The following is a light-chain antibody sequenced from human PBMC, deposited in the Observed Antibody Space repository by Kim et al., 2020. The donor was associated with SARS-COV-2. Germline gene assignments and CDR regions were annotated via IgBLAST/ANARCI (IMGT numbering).Light chain of an antibody. J-gene: IGLJ3*02. Sequence: GQSISISCTGTSSNIGSYNYVSWHQHHPGNAPKLMIYDVHTRPSGISSRFSGSKSGSTASLTIFGLQAEDEADYYCSSFTTRSTLVFGGGTQLTVL. CDR2: DVH. CDR1: SSNIGSYNY. CDR3: SSFTTRSTLV. V-gene: IGLV2-14*03.